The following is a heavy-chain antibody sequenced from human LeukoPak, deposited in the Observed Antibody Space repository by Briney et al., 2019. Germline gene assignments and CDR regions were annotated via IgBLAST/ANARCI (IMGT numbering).Heavy chain of an antibody. Sequence: GGSLRLSCEASGFTFSSYAMAWVRQAPGKGLEWVSSISGSGGSTYYAGSVKGRLTISRDSSENTVYLQMHSLRAEDTAEYFCTAGIAVSGSNFDCWGQGTLVTVSS. D-gene: IGHD6-19*01. CDR2: ISGSGGST. V-gene: IGHV3-23*01. CDR1: GFTFSSYA. J-gene: IGHJ4*02. CDR3: TAGIAVSGSNFDC.